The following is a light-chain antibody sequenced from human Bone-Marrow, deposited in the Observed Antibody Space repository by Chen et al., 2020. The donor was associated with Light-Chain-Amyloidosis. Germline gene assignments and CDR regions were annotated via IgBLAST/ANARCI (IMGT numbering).Light chain of an antibody. CDR2: ADS. CDR3: QVWDRSSDRPV. Sequence: SYVLTQPSSVSVAPGQTATIACGGNNIGSTSVHWYQQTPGQAPLLVVYADSDRPSGIPERLSCSNSWDTATLTISRVEAGDEAADYCQVWDRSSDRPVFGGGTKLTVL. CDR1: NIGSTS. V-gene: IGLV3-21*02. J-gene: IGLJ3*02.